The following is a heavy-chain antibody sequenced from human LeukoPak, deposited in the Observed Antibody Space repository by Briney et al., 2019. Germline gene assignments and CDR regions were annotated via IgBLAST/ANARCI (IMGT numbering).Heavy chain of an antibody. Sequence: SETLSLTCTVSGGSINSGSHYWGWLRQPPGKGLEWIGSIYHSGSTYYNPSLKSRITISIDTSKNQFSLKLSSVTAADTAVYYCASYPQWFPPDYWGQGTLVTVSS. CDR2: IYHSGST. D-gene: IGHD3-22*01. J-gene: IGHJ4*02. V-gene: IGHV4-39*07. CDR3: ASYPQWFPPDY. CDR1: GGSINSGSHY.